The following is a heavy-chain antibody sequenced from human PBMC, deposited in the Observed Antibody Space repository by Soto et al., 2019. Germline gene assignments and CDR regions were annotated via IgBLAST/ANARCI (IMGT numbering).Heavy chain of an antibody. D-gene: IGHD6-19*01. Sequence: QVQLVQSAAEVGKHGASVKVSCKASGYTFTTIRLSWVRQAPGQGLEWMGWIRPHNGDTQYAQKFQGRVTMTADTSSTTAYMDVRSLRPADTPVFYCARERSAWYDFWGQGTLGTVAS. V-gene: IGHV1-18*01. J-gene: IGHJ5*01. CDR3: ARERSAWYDF. CDR2: IRPHNGDT. CDR1: GYTFTTIR.